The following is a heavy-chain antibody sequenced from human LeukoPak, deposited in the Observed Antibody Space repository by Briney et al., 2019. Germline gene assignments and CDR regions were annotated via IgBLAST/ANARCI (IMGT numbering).Heavy chain of an antibody. CDR3: ARDLSWFGDFNWFDP. J-gene: IGHJ5*02. V-gene: IGHV3-30*03. D-gene: IGHD3-10*01. CDR1: GFTFSSYG. CDR2: ISYDGSNK. Sequence: GRSLRLSCAASGFTFSSYGIHWVRRAPGKGLEWVALISYDGSNKYHADSVKGRFTISRDNAKNSLYLQMNSLRAEDTAVYYCARDLSWFGDFNWFDPWGQGTLVTVSS.